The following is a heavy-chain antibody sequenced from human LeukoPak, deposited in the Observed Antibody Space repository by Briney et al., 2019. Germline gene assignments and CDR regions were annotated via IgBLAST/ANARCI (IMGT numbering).Heavy chain of an antibody. Sequence: GASVKVSCKASGGTFSSYAISWVRQAPGQGLEWMGWIIPIFGTANYAQKFQGRVTITADKSTSTAYMELSSLRSEDTAVYYCARDGGKLWFGESYTNWFDPWGQGTLVTVSS. J-gene: IGHJ5*02. D-gene: IGHD3-10*01. V-gene: IGHV1-69*06. CDR2: IIPIFGTA. CDR1: GGTFSSYA. CDR3: ARDGGKLWFGESYTNWFDP.